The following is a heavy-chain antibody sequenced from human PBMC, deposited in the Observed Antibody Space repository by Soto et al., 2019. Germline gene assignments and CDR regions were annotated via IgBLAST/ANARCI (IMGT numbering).Heavy chain of an antibody. CDR2: IWYDGSNK. J-gene: IGHJ4*02. CDR1: GFTFSSYG. D-gene: IGHD5-12*01. CDR3: ARDVVATIGYYFDY. Sequence: PVGSLRLSCAASGFTFSSYGMHWVRQAPGKGLEWVAVIWYDGSNKYYADSVKGRFTISRDNSKNTLYLQMNSLRAEDTAVYYCARDVVATIGYYFDYWGQGTLVTVSS. V-gene: IGHV3-33*01.